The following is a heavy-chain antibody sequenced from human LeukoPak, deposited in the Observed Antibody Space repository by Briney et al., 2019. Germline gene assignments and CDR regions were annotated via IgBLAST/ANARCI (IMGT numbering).Heavy chain of an antibody. D-gene: IGHD6-13*01. J-gene: IGHJ6*03. CDR3: AKGGGSNYYYYMDV. CDR1: GFTFGNFW. CDR2: ISGSGGGT. Sequence: GGSLRLSCAASGFTFGNFWMSWVRQAPGKGLEWVSTISGSGGGTYYADSVKGRFTISRDNSKNTLYLQMNSLRAEDTAVYSCAKGGGSNYYYYMDVWGKGTTVTISS. V-gene: IGHV3-23*01.